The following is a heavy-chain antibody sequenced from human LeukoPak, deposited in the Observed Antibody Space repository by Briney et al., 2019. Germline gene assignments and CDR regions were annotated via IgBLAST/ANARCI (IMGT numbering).Heavy chain of an antibody. Sequence: ASVKVSCKASGGTFSSYAISWVRQAPGQGLEWMGRIIPIFGAANYAQKFQGRVTITTDESTSTAYMELSSLRSEDTAVYYCATYWPGPYGDYEGYYYMDVWGKGTTVTVSS. J-gene: IGHJ6*03. V-gene: IGHV1-69*05. CDR2: IIPIFGAA. CDR1: GGTFSSYA. D-gene: IGHD4-17*01. CDR3: ATYWPGPYGDYEGYYYMDV.